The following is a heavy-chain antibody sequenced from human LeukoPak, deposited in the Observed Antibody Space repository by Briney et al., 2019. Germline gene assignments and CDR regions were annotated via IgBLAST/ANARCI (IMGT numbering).Heavy chain of an antibody. J-gene: IGHJ4*02. D-gene: IGHD3-10*01. Sequence: PSETLSLTCAVSGGSISSGGYSWSWIRQPPGKGLEWIGYIYHSGSTYYNPSLKSRVTISVDRSKNQFSLKLSSVTAADAAVYYCARDSYGSGSYYKVPYYWGQGTLVTVSS. V-gene: IGHV4-30-2*01. CDR3: ARDSYGSGSYYKVPYY. CDR2: IYHSGST. CDR1: GGSISSGGYS.